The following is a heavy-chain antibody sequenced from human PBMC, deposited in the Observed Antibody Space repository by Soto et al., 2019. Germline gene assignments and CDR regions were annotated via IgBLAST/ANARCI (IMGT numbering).Heavy chain of an antibody. V-gene: IGHV3-11*06. J-gene: IGHJ4*02. CDR2: ISSSSSYT. D-gene: IGHD3-10*01. CDR1: GFTFSDYY. CDR3: ASRKGLRGAFDY. Sequence: QVQLVESGGGLVKPGGSLRLSCAASGFTFSDYYMSWIRQAPGKGLEWVSYISSSSSYTNYADSVKGRFTISRDNAKNSLYLQMNSLRAEDTAVCYCASRKGLRGAFDYWGQGTLVTVSS.